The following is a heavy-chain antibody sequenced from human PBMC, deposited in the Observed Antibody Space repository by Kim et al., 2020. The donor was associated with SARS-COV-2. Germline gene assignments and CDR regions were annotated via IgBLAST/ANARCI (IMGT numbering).Heavy chain of an antibody. CDR3: ARMDQKYYYGSGSYPRAAFDI. D-gene: IGHD3-10*01. CDR2: ISYDGSNK. V-gene: IGHV3-30-3*01. Sequence: GGSLRLSCAASGFTFSSYAMHWVRQAPGKGLEWVAVISYDGSNKYYADSVKGRFTISRDNSKNTLYLQMNSLRAEDTAVYYCARMDQKYYYGSGSYPRAAFDIWGQGTMVTVSS. J-gene: IGHJ3*02. CDR1: GFTFSSYA.